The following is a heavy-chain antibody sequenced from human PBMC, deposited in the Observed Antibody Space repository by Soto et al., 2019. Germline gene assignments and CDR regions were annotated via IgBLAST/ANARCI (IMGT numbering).Heavy chain of an antibody. CDR1: GVTVNTNY. D-gene: IGHD3-16*01. Sequence: EVQLVESGGGLIQPGGSLRLSCAASGVTVNTNYMSWVRQSPGKGLEWVSLIESGGSIYYADSVKGRFTISRDNFKNTLALQMNSLRVEDTAVYYCASTTVWKDAFEIGGQGTLVSFSS. CDR3: ASTTVWKDAFEI. V-gene: IGHV3-53*01. CDR2: IESGGSI. J-gene: IGHJ3*02.